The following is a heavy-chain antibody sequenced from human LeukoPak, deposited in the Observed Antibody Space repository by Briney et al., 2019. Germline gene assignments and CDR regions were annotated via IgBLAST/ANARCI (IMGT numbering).Heavy chain of an antibody. CDR1: GYTFTSYY. Sequence: ASVKVSCKASGYTFTSYYMHWVRQAPGQGLEWMGLINPTGGSAGYAQKFQGRVTMTRDMSTSTDYMELSSLRSEDTAIYYCARDNSVGDNAWWFDPWGQGTLVTVSS. J-gene: IGHJ5*02. CDR2: INPTGGSA. V-gene: IGHV1-46*01. D-gene: IGHD1-26*01. CDR3: ARDNSVGDNAWWFDP.